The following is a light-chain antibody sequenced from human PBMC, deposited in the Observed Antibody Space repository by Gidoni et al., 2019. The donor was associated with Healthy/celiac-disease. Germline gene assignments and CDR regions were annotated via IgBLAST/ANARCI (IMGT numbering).Light chain of an antibody. Sequence: QSVLTQPPSASGTPGQRVTISCSGSSSNIGSNTVNWYKQLPGTAPKLLIYSNDQRPSGVPGRFSGSKSGTSASLAISGLQSEDEADYYCASWDDSLNGRYVFGTGTKVTVL. J-gene: IGLJ1*01. CDR3: ASWDDSLNGRYV. CDR1: SSNIGSNT. CDR2: SND. V-gene: IGLV1-44*01.